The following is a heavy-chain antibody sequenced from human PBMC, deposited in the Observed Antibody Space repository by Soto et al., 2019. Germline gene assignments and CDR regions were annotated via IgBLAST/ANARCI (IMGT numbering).Heavy chain of an antibody. V-gene: IGHV4-31*03. Sequence: PSETLSLTCTVSGGSISSGGYYWSWIRQHPGKGLEWIGYIYYSGSTYYNPSLKSRVTISVDTSKNQFSLKLSSVTAADTAVYYCARTYYDFWSGYYRWFDPWGQGTLVTVSS. CDR2: IYYSGST. D-gene: IGHD3-3*01. J-gene: IGHJ5*02. CDR1: GGSISSGGYY. CDR3: ARTYYDFWSGYYRWFDP.